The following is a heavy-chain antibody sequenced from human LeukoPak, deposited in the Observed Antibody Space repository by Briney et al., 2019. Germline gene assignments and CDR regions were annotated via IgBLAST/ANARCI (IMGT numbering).Heavy chain of an antibody. CDR2: INHSGST. CDR1: GGSFSGYY. D-gene: IGHD3-3*01. J-gene: IGHJ4*02. Sequence: SETLSLTCAVFGGSFSGYYWSWIRQPPGRGLEWIGEINHSGSTNYNPSLNSRLTISVDTSKNQFSLKLSSVTAADTAVYYCGRRNYFYDFWSGKTDCLGQGTRVTDSS. CDR3: GRRNYFYDFWSGKTDC. V-gene: IGHV4-34*01.